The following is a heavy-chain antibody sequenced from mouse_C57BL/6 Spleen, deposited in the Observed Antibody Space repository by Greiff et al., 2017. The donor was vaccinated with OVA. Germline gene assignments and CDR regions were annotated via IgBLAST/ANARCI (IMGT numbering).Heavy chain of an antibody. CDR2: INPNNGGT. V-gene: IGHV1-18*01. D-gene: IGHD1-1*01. J-gene: IGHJ3*01. CDR3: ARSGVLLAFAY. Sequence: VQLQQPGPELVKPGASVKIPCKASGYTFTDYNMDWVKQSHGKSLEWIGDINPNNGGTIYNQKFKGKATLTVAKSASTAYMELRSLTSEVTAVYYCARSGVLLAFAYWGQGTLVTVSA. CDR1: GYTFTDYN.